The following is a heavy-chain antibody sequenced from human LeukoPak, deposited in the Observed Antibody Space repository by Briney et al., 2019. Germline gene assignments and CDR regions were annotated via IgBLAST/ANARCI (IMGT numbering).Heavy chain of an antibody. V-gene: IGHV4-4*02. J-gene: IGHJ4*02. Sequence: PSETLSLTCAVSGGSISSSNWWSWVRQPPGKGLEWIGEIYHSGSTNYNPSLKSRVTISVDTSKNQFSLKLSSVTAADTAVYYCARQWGLVVVPAAIDYWGQGTLVTVSS. CDR2: IYHSGST. CDR3: ARQWGLVVVPAAIDY. D-gene: IGHD2-2*01. CDR1: GGSISSSNW.